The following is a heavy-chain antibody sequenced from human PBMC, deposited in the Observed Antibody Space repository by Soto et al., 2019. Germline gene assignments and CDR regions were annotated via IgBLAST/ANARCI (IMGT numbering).Heavy chain of an antibody. CDR2: ISYDGSNK. CDR1: GFTFSSYA. CDR3: ARASGMDV. V-gene: IGHV3-30-3*01. J-gene: IGHJ6*02. Sequence: QVQLVESGGGVVQPGRSLRLSCAASGFTFSSYAMHWVRQAPGKGLEWVAVISYDGSNKYYADSVKGRFTISRDNSKNTLYLQMNSLRAEDTAVYYCARASGMDVWDQGTTVTVSS.